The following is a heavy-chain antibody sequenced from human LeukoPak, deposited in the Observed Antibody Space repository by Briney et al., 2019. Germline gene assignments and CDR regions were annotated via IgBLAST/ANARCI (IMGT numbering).Heavy chain of an antibody. V-gene: IGHV3-23*01. J-gene: IGHJ4*02. CDR2: ISGSGGST. D-gene: IGHD5-12*01. CDR1: GFTFSSFA. Sequence: GGSLRLSCAASGFTFSSFAMTWVRQAPGKGLEWVSSISGSGGSTYYADSVKGRFTISRDNSKNTLYLQMNSLRAEDTAVYYCAKGRGYSGYDADYWGQGTLVTVSS. CDR3: AKGRGYSGYDADY.